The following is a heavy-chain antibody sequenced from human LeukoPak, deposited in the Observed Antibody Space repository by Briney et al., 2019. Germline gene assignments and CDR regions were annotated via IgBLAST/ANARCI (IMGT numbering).Heavy chain of an antibody. Sequence: SETLSLTCAVYGGSFSGCYWSWIRQPPGKGLEWIGEINHSGGTNYNPSLKSRVTISVDTSKNQFSLKLSSVTAADTAVYYCARGGIAAAGDYWGQGTLVTVSS. J-gene: IGHJ4*02. D-gene: IGHD6-13*01. CDR2: INHSGGT. CDR3: ARGGIAAAGDY. V-gene: IGHV4-34*01. CDR1: GGSFSGCY.